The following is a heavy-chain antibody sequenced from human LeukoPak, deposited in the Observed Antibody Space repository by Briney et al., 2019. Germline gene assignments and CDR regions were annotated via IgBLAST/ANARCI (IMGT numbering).Heavy chain of an antibody. D-gene: IGHD1-26*01. CDR2: IKQAGSEN. V-gene: IGHV3-7*01. J-gene: IGHJ5*02. CDR3: AKERYSGSPHHRFDP. CDR1: GFIFSDYW. Sequence: PGGSLRLSCAASGFIFSDYWMTWVRQAPGKGLEWVANIKQAGSENSYVDSVKGRFTISRDNAKNSLSLHVSSLRAEDTAVYYCAKERYSGSPHHRFDPWGQGTLVTVSS.